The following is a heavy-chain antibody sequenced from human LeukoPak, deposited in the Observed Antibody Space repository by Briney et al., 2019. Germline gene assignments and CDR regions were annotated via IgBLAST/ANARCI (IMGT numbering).Heavy chain of an antibody. CDR3: AKDMGYSGSAIDY. CDR1: GFTFDDYA. D-gene: IGHD1-26*01. J-gene: IGHJ4*02. Sequence: PGGSLRLSCAASGFTFDDYAMHWVRQAPGKGLEWVSGISWNSGSIGYADSVKGRFTISRDNAKNSLYLQMNSLRAEDTALYYCAKDMGYSGSAIDYWGQGTLVTVSS. CDR2: ISWNSGSI. V-gene: IGHV3-9*01.